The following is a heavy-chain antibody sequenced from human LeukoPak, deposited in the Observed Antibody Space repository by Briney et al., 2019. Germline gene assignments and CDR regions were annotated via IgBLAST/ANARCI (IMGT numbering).Heavy chain of an antibody. CDR1: GSTFVNAS. V-gene: IGHV3-15*01. CDR2: MKSKPEGGTT. Sequence: GGSLRLSCLTSGSTFVNASMSWVRQAPGKGLEWVGLMKSKPEGGTTFYAAPVRGRFTISRDDSRNTLYLQMTSLTIGDTGVYYCTTGNPWGQGTLVTVSS. CDR3: TTGNP. J-gene: IGHJ5*02.